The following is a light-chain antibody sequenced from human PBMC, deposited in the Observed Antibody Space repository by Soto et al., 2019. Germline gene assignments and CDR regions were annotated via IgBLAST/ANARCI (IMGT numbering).Light chain of an antibody. Sequence: QSVLTQPASVSGSPGQSITISCTGTSSDVGGYDYVSWYQQHPGKAPKLIIYEVSNRPSGISNRFSGSKSGNTASLTISGLQAEDEADYYCTSYTSSSARVFGNGTKVTVL. CDR2: EVS. V-gene: IGLV2-14*01. CDR1: SSDVGGYDY. J-gene: IGLJ1*01. CDR3: TSYTSSSARV.